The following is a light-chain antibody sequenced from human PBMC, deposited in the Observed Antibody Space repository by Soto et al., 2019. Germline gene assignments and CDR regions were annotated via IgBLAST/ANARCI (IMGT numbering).Light chain of an antibody. J-gene: IGLJ2*01. CDR3: ETWDRNTRV. Sequence: QSVLTQSSSASASLGSSVKLTCTLSSGHSSYIIAWHQQQPGKAPRYLMKFEGSGSYNKGSGVPDRFSGSSSGADRYLTISNLQSEDEADYYCETWDRNTRVFGGGTKLTVL. V-gene: IGLV4-60*03. CDR1: SGHSSYI. CDR2: FEGSGSY.